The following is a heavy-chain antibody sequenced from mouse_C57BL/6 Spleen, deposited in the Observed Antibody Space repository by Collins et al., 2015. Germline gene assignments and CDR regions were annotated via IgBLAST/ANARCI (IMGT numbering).Heavy chain of an antibody. V-gene: IGHV10-1*02. CDR1: GFTFNTYA. CDR2: IRSKSNNYAT. CDR3: VRLPHMTPGWFAY. Sequence: EVQLVESGGGLVQPKGSLKLSCAASGFTFNTYAMNWVRQAPGKGLEWVARIRSKSNNYATYYADSVKDRFTISRDDSQSMLYLQMNNLKTEDTAMYYCVRLPHMTPGWFAYWGQGTLVTVSA. J-gene: IGHJ3*01. D-gene: IGHD2-3*01.